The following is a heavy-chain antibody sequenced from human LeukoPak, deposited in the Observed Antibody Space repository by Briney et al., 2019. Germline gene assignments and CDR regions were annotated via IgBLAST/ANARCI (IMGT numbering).Heavy chain of an antibody. D-gene: IGHD6-19*01. CDR1: GFTFSSYW. V-gene: IGHV3-7*04. Sequence: PGGSLRLSCAASGFTFSSYWMNWVRQAPGKGLEWVANIKQDGSEKYDVDSVKGRSTISRDNAKNSLYLQMNSLRAEDTAVYYCARAYSSGWFQAGYWGQGILVTVSS. CDR2: IKQDGSEK. J-gene: IGHJ4*02. CDR3: ARAYSSGWFQAGY.